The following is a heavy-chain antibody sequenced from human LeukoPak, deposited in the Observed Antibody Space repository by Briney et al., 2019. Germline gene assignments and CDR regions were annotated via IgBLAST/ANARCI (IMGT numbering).Heavy chain of an antibody. Sequence: GGSLRLSCAASGFTFSSYGMHWVRQAPGKGLEWVAVISYDGSNKYYADSVKGRFTISRDNSKNTLYLQMNSLRAEDTAVYYCAKDPGGYSYGTPYFDYWGQGTLVTVSS. CDR3: AKDPGGYSYGTPYFDY. CDR2: ISYDGSNK. CDR1: GFTFSSYG. D-gene: IGHD5-18*01. V-gene: IGHV3-30*18. J-gene: IGHJ4*02.